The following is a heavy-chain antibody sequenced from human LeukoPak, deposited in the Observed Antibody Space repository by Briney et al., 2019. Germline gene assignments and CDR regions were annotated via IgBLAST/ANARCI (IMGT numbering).Heavy chain of an antibody. V-gene: IGHV3-7*01. CDR3: ARDWVAGVPFDAFDI. Sequence: PGGSLRLSCAASGFTFSNFWMTWVRQAPGKGLEWVANIKEDGSEKYYVGSVKGRFTISRDNAKNSLYLHMDSLTAEDTAIYYCARDWVAGVPFDAFDIWGQGTMVSVSS. J-gene: IGHJ3*02. CDR2: IKEDGSEK. CDR1: GFTFSNFW. D-gene: IGHD3-10*01.